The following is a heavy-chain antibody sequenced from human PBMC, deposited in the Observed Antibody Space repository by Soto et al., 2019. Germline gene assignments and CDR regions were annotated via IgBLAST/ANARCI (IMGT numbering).Heavy chain of an antibody. D-gene: IGHD3-10*01. CDR2: ISGGGGT. Sequence: EVQLVESGGGLVQPGGSLRLSCAASGFDLSTYWMHWVRQAPGKGLVWVSRISGGGGTTYADSVEGRFTISRDNAKNILYLQMSSLTEEDTAMYYCIRASGVAGTGEYFWGQGTLVTVSS. V-gene: IGHV3-74*03. CDR1: GFDLSTYW. J-gene: IGHJ4*02. CDR3: IRASGVAGTGEYF.